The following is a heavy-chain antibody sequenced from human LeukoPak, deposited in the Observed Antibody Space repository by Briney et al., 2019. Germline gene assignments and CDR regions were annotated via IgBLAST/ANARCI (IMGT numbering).Heavy chain of an antibody. J-gene: IGHJ4*02. CDR1: DFSFITYA. D-gene: IGHD2-15*01. CDR3: AKGVVVAAPFDY. CDR2: ISGSGGST. Sequence: GGSLRLSCAASDFSFITYAMSWVRQAPGKGLEWVSAISGSGGSTYYADSVKGRFTISRDNSKNTLYLQMNSLRAEDTAVYYCAKGVVVAAPFDYWGQGTLVTVSS. V-gene: IGHV3-23*01.